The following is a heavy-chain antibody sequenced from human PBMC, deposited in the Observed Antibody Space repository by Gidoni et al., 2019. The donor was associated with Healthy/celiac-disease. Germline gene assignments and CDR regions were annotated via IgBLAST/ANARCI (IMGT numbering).Heavy chain of an antibody. Sequence: QVQLQESGPGLVKPSETLSLTCTVSGGSISSDYWSWLRQPPGKGLEWIGYIYYSGSTNYNPSLKSRVTISVDTSKNQFSLKLSSVTAADTAVYYCARAPPYCSGGSCYSGELGWFDPWGQGTLVTVSS. J-gene: IGHJ5*02. CDR1: GGSISSDY. CDR3: ARAPPYCSGGSCYSGELGWFDP. CDR2: IYYSGST. D-gene: IGHD2-15*01. V-gene: IGHV4-59*01.